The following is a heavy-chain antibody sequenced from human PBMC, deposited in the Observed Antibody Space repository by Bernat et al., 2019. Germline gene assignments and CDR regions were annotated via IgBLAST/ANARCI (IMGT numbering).Heavy chain of an antibody. Sequence: QVQLQESGPGLVKPSETLSLTCTVSGGSISSYYWSWIRQPPGKGLEWIGYIYYSGSTNYNPSLKSRVTISVDTSKNQFSLKLSSVTAADTAVYYCARGARNYDILTGYYINWFDPWGQGTLVTVSS. V-gene: IGHV4-59*01. J-gene: IGHJ5*02. D-gene: IGHD3-9*01. CDR1: GGSISSYY. CDR2: IYYSGST. CDR3: ARGARNYDILTGYYINWFDP.